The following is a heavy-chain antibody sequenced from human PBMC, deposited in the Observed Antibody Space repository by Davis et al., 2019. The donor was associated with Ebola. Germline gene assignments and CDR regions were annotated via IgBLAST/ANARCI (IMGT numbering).Heavy chain of an antibody. D-gene: IGHD1-7*01. CDR1: GYTFTSYG. V-gene: IGHV1-69*04. CDR2: IIPILGIA. J-gene: IGHJ6*02. CDR3: AISITGTTTDGMDV. Sequence: SVKVSCKASGYTFTSYGISWVRQAPGQGLEWMGRIIPILGIANYAQKFQGRVTITADKSTSTAYMELSSLRSEDTAVYYCAISITGTTTDGMDVWGQGTTVTVSS.